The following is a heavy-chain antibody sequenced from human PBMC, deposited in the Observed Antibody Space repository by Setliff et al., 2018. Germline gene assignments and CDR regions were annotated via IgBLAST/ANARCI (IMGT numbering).Heavy chain of an antibody. CDR3: ARDIGYTYGVDY. CDR1: GGSISSGDYY. J-gene: IGHJ4*02. V-gene: IGHV4-31*03. CDR2: IYYSGST. D-gene: IGHD5-18*01. Sequence: SETLSLTCTVSGGSISSGDYYWSWIRQPPGKGLEWIGYIYYSGSTYYNPSLKSRVTILVDTSKNQFSLELTSVTAADTAVYYCARDIGYTYGVDYWGQGVLVTVSS.